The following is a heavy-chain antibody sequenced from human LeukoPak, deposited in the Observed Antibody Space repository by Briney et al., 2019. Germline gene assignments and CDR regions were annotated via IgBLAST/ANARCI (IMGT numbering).Heavy chain of an antibody. CDR3: AAGGVTADRHAFEI. CDR2: IYAGGNK. CDR1: GFNVSSTY. V-gene: IGHV3-53*01. J-gene: IGHJ3*02. D-gene: IGHD3-3*01. Sequence: GGSLRLSCAASGFNVSSTYMTWVRQSPGKGLDWVTLIYAGGNKYYADSLKGRVTLSRDISRNTLYLEIHSLRAEDTAVYYCAAGGVTADRHAFEIWGQGTVVTVSS.